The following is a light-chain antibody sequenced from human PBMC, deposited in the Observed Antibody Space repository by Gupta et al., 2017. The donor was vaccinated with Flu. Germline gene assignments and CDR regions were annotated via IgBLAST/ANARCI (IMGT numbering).Light chain of an antibody. V-gene: IGLV7-46*01. CDR3: LPSRSCVAI. CDR1: TGPVSSGHY. CDR2: DTR. Sequence: GTVTLTGGSSTGPVSSGHYPYLFQQKPGHSPRTLIYDTRNTHFSTPDRFSASLLGGKAALTLSGAQPEDEANYYCLPSRSCVAIFGGGTNLSVL. J-gene: IGLJ2*01.